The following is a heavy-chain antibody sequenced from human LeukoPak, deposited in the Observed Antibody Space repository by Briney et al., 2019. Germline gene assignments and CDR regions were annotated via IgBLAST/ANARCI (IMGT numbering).Heavy chain of an antibody. CDR1: GFTFNSYA. V-gene: IGHV3-23*01. J-gene: IGHJ4*02. D-gene: IGHD6-19*01. Sequence: GGSLRLSCAASGFTFNSYAMSWFRQAPGTGLEWVSTVGGSGSDTFYADSVKGRFTISRDNPNNAVYLQMNSLRAEDTALYYCAKRAPPGTAVGVPYYFDHWGQGTLVTVSS. CDR2: VGGSGSDT. CDR3: AKRAPPGTAVGVPYYFDH.